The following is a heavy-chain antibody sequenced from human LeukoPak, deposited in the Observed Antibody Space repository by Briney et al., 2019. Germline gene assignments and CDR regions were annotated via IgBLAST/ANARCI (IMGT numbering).Heavy chain of an antibody. V-gene: IGHV1-46*01. CDR1: GYTFTSYY. CDR3: ARLFGDSDAFDI. CDR2: INPSGGST. J-gene: IGHJ3*02. D-gene: IGHD3-10*02. Sequence: ASVKVSCKASGYTFTSYYMHWVRQAPGQGLEWMGIINPSGGSTSYAQKFQGRVTMTRDTSTSTVYMELSSLKASDTAMYYCARLFGDSDAFDIWGQGTMVTVSS.